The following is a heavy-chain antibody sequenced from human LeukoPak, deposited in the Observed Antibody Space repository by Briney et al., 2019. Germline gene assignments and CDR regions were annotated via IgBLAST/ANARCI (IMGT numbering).Heavy chain of an antibody. CDR2: ISAYNGNT. V-gene: IGHV1-18*01. CDR1: GYTFTSDG. J-gene: IGHJ6*03. D-gene: IGHD2-2*01. Sequence: ASVKVSCKASGYTFTSDGISWVRQAPGQGLEWMGWISAYNGNTNYAQKLQGRVTMTTDTSTSTAYMELRSLRSDDTVVYYCARAPYCSSTSCYDYYMDVWGKGTTVTVSS. CDR3: ARAPYCSSTSCYDYYMDV.